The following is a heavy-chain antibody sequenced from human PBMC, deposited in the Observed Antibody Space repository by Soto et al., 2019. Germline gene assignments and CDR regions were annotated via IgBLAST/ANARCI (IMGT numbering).Heavy chain of an antibody. CDR3: VIAPRYGMDV. CDR1: GFTFSSYW. J-gene: IGHJ6*02. V-gene: IGHV3-74*01. Sequence: GGSLRLSCAASGFTFSSYWMHWVRQAPGKGLVWVSRINSDGSSIRYADSVKGRFTISRDDAKNTLFLQMNSLRAEDTAVYYCVIAPRYGMDVWGQGITVTVSS. CDR2: INSDGSSI.